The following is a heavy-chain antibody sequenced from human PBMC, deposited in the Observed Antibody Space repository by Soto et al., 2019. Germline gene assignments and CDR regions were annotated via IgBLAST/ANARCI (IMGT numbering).Heavy chain of an antibody. V-gene: IGHV3-74*01. D-gene: IGHD1-26*01. CDR3: TRVGGSVSGMDV. Sequence: GGSLRLCCAASGFTFSIYWMHWVRQAPGKGPVWVSRIDNAGSSARYADSVKGRFTISRDNAKNTVYLQMSSLRAEDTAVYYCTRVGGSVSGMDVWGQGTTVTVSS. CDR1: GFTFSIYW. CDR2: IDNAGSSA. J-gene: IGHJ6*02.